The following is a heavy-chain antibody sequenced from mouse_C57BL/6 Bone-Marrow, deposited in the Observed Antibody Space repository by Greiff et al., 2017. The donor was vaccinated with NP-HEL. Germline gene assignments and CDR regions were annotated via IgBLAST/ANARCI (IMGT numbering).Heavy chain of an antibody. J-gene: IGHJ2*01. V-gene: IGHV1-59*01. CDR2: IDPSDSYT. D-gene: IGHD1-1*01. Sequence: QVQLQQPGAELVRPGTSVKLSCKASGYTFTSYWMHWVKQRPGQGLEWIGVIDPSDSYTNYNQKFKGKATLTVDTSSSTASMQLSSLTSEDSAVYYCARRTVVAPFDYWGQGTTLTVSS. CDR1: GYTFTSYW. CDR3: ARRTVVAPFDY.